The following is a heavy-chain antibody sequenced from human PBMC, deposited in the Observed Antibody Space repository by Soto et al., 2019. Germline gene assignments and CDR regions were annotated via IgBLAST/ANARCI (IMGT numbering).Heavy chain of an antibody. V-gene: IGHV3-23*01. Sequence: EVQLLESGGGFVQPGGSMRLSCVASGFTFNNYAMNWVRQAPGKGPEWVSVMSGSGGSTFYADSVRGRFTTSRDTSKHTVYLQMDRLRVEDTAIYYCARGDSTDCSNGVCSFFYNHDMDVWGQGTTVTVSS. CDR3: ARGDSTDCSNGVCSFFYNHDMDV. D-gene: IGHD2-8*01. CDR1: GFTFNNYA. J-gene: IGHJ6*02. CDR2: MSGSGGST.